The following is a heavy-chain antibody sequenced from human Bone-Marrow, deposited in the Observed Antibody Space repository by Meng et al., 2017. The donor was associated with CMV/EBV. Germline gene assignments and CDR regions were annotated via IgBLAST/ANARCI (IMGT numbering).Heavy chain of an antibody. CDR2: ISSNAYGGTT. V-gene: IGHV3-49*04. D-gene: IGHD3-3*01. CDR3: SRNDFWSGYFFDF. J-gene: IGHJ4*02. CDR1: GFTFGDYA. Sequence: SLKISCTTSGFTFGDYALNWVRQAPGKGLEWVAFISSNAYGGTTKYAASVKGRFSISRDDSKSIAYLQMNSLQSEDTAVYYCSRNDFWSGYFFDFWGQGTLVTVSS.